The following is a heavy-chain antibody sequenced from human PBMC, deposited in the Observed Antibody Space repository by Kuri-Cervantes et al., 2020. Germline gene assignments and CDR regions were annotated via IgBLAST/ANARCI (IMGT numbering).Heavy chain of an antibody. CDR2: IVVGSGNT. D-gene: IGHD3-10*01. Sequence: SVKVSCKASGFTFTSSAVQWVRQARGQRLEWIGWIVVGSGNTNYAQKFQERVTITRDMSASTAYMELSSLRSEDTAVYYCAARSMVRGVINKNYFDYWGQGTLVTVSS. J-gene: IGHJ4*02. CDR3: AARSMVRGVINKNYFDY. V-gene: IGHV1-58*01. CDR1: GFTFTSSA.